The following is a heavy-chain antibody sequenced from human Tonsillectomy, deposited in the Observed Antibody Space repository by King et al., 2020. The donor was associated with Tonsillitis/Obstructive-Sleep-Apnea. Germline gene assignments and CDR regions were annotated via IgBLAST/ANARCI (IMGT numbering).Heavy chain of an antibody. V-gene: IGHV3-30*18. CDR2: ISYDGSNK. J-gene: IGHJ4*02. Sequence: VQLVESGGGVVQPGRSLRLSCAASGFTFSSYGMHWVRQAPGKGLEWVAVISYDGSNKYYADSVKGRFTISRDNSKNTLYLQMNSLRAEDTAVYYCAKDHRRVVVVGALDYWGQGTLVTVSS. CDR1: GFTFSSYG. D-gene: IGHD2-15*01. CDR3: AKDHRRVVVVGALDY.